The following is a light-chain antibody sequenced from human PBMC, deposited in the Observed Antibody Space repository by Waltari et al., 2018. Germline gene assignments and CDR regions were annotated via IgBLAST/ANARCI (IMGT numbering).Light chain of an antibody. CDR3: MQALQTPIS. CDR2: LGS. Sequence: DIVMTQSPLSLPVTPGEPVSISCRSSQSLLHSIGYDYLDWYLQRPGQSPQLLIYLGSNRASGVPDRFSGSGSGTEFTLKISRVEAEDVGVYYCMQALQTPISFGQGTKLEIK. V-gene: IGKV2-28*01. J-gene: IGKJ2*03. CDR1: QSLLHSIGYDY.